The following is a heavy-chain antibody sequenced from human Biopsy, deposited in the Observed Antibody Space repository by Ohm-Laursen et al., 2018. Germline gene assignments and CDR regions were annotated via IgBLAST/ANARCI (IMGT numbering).Heavy chain of an antibody. CDR2: IVPILGHL. V-gene: IGHV1-69*04. J-gene: IGHJ4*02. Sequence: SSVKVSCKVSGYTFTTYYIHWVRQAPGQGLEWVGRIVPILGHLNYAQRFQGRVSITADKSTSYVYMELSRLTSGDTAVYYCAADADGYYTEFDYWGPGTLVTVSS. CDR1: GYTFTTYY. CDR3: AADADGYYTEFDY. D-gene: IGHD3-3*01.